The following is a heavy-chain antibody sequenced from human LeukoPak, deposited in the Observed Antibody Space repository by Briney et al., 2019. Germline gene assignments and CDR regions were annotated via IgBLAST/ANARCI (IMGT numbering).Heavy chain of an antibody. Sequence: GGSLRLSCAASGFTFSSYSMNWVRQAPGRGLEWVSSISSSSSYIYYADSVKGRFTISRDNAKNSLYLQMNSLRAEDTAVYYCARLAAAGENTENFDYWGQGTLVTVSS. CDR1: GFTFSSYS. CDR2: ISSSSSYI. J-gene: IGHJ4*02. D-gene: IGHD6-13*01. V-gene: IGHV3-21*01. CDR3: ARLAAAGENTENFDY.